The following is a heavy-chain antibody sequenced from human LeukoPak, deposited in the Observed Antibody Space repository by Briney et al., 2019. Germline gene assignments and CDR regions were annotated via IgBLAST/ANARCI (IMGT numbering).Heavy chain of an antibody. V-gene: IGHV4-59*01. Sequence: SETLSLTCTVSGGSISSYYWSWIRQPPGKGLEWIGYIYYSGSTNYNPSLKSRVTISVDTSKNQFSLKLSSVTAEDTAVYYCARAYCSSSSCFHDAFDIWGQGTMVTVSS. CDR2: IYYSGST. CDR1: GGSISSYY. J-gene: IGHJ3*02. D-gene: IGHD2-2*01. CDR3: ARAYCSSSSCFHDAFDI.